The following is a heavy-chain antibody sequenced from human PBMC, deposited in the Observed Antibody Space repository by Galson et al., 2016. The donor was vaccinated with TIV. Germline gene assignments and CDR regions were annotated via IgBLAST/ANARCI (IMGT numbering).Heavy chain of an antibody. Sequence: KASGYTFTNYIMHWVRQAPGQRLEWMGWINAGNGNTKYSQKFQGRVTITRDTSASTAYMELSGLRSEDTAVYYCARDPGYFVYWGQGTLVTVSS. D-gene: IGHD1-1*01. CDR3: ARDPGYFVY. V-gene: IGHV1-3*01. CDR2: INAGNGNT. CDR1: GYTFTNYI. J-gene: IGHJ4*02.